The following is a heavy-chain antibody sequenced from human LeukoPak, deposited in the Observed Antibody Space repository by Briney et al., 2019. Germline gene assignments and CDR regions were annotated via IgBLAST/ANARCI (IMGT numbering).Heavy chain of an antibody. V-gene: IGHV3-74*01. Sequence: GGSLRLSCAASGFTFRSYWMHWVRQAPGKGLVWVSRINTDGSSTSYADSVKGRFTISRDNAKNTLYLQMNSLRAEDAAVYYCARDAEYYYASGSYYDYWGQGTLVTVSS. CDR2: INTDGSST. D-gene: IGHD3-10*01. CDR3: ARDAEYYYASGSYYDY. CDR1: GFTFRSYW. J-gene: IGHJ4*02.